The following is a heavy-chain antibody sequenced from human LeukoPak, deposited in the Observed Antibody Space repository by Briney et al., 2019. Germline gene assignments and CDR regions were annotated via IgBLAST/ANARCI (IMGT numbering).Heavy chain of an antibody. D-gene: IGHD3-9*01. CDR3: ARAGRYFDWFPFDY. CDR1: GDSVSSNSAA. CDR2: TYYRSKWYN. Sequence: SQTLSLTCAISGDSVSSNSAAWNWNRQSPSRGLEWLGRTYYRSKWYNDYAVSVKSRITINPDTSKNQFSLQLNSVTPEDTAVYYCARAGRYFDWFPFDYWGQGTLVTVSS. V-gene: IGHV6-1*01. J-gene: IGHJ4*02.